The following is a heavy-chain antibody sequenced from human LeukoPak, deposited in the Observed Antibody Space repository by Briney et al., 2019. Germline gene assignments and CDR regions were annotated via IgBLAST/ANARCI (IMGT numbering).Heavy chain of an antibody. CDR1: GGSISSYY. CDR3: AREAPYCTNGVCYLSGMDV. Sequence: PSETLSPTCTVSGGSISSYYWSWIRQPPGKGLEWIGYIYYSGSTNYNPSLKSRVTISVDTSKNQFSLKLSSVTAADTAVYYCAREAPYCTNGVCYLSGMDVWGQGTTVTVSS. CDR2: IYYSGST. D-gene: IGHD2-8*01. J-gene: IGHJ6*02. V-gene: IGHV4-59*01.